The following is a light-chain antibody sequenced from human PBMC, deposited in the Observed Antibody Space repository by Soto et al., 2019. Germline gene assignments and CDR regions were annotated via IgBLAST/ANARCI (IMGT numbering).Light chain of an antibody. CDR1: SSDVGGYNY. J-gene: IGLJ2*01. Sequence: QSALTQPRSVSGSPGQSVTISCTGTSSDVGGYNYVSWYQQHPGKVPKLIIYDVTMRPSGVPDRFSASKSGNTASLTISGLQAGDEADYYCCSYAGSYTVVFGGGTKLTVL. V-gene: IGLV2-11*01. CDR3: CSYAGSYTVV. CDR2: DVT.